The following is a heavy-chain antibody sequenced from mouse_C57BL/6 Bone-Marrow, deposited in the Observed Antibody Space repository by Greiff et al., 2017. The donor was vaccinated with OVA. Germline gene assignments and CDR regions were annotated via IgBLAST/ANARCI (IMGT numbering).Heavy chain of an antibody. D-gene: IGHD2-4*01. V-gene: IGHV1-19*01. CDR2: INPYNGGT. Sequence: EVQLVESGPVLVKPGASVKMSCKASGYTFTDYYMNWVKQSHGKSLEWIGVINPYNGGTSYNQKFKGKATLTVDKSSSTAYMELNSLTSEDSAVYYCARRLYYDYSWFAYWGQGTLVTVSA. CDR1: GYTFTDYY. J-gene: IGHJ3*01. CDR3: ARRLYYDYSWFAY.